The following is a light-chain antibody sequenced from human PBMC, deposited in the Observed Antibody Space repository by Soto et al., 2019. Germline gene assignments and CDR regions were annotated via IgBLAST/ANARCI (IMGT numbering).Light chain of an antibody. V-gene: IGKV3-20*01. J-gene: IGKJ2*01. CDR3: QQYGRLPPFT. Sequence: EIVLTQSPGTLSLSPGERATLSCRASQTVSSRYLAWYQQKPGQAPRLLMYGASNRATGIPDRFSGSGSGTDFTLTISRLEPEDFAVYFCQQYGRLPPFTFGQGTKVEIK. CDR2: GAS. CDR1: QTVSSRY.